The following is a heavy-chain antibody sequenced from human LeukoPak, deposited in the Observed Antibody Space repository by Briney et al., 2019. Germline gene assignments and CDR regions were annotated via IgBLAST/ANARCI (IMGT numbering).Heavy chain of an antibody. J-gene: IGHJ3*02. CDR1: GFSFSNCS. V-gene: IGHV3-21*01. CDR3: AGDYEGNLALDI. D-gene: IGHD4-23*01. Sequence: MPGGSLRLSCAASGFSFSNCSMNWVRQAPGKGLEWVSSISSSSTYIYYADSLEGRFTISRDNVRNSLYLQMNSLRAEDTAVYYCAGDYEGNLALDIWGQGTMVTVSS. CDR2: ISSSSTYI.